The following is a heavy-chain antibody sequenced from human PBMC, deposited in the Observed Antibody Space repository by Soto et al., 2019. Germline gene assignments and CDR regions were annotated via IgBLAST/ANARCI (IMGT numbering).Heavy chain of an antibody. CDR1: GFTFSSYG. CDR3: AKVVGGHQLTPRLGNRDYYYGMDV. V-gene: IGHV3-30*18. J-gene: IGHJ6*02. CDR2: ISYDGSNK. D-gene: IGHD2-2*01. Sequence: QVQLVESGGGVVQPGRSLRLSCAASGFTFSSYGMHWVRQAPGKGLEWVAVISYDGSNKYYADSVKGRFTISRDNYKNTLYLQMNSLRAEDTAVYYCAKVVGGHQLTPRLGNRDYYYGMDVWGQGTTVTVSS.